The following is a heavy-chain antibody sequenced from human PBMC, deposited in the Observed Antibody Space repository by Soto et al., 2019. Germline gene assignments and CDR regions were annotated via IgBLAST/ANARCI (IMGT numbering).Heavy chain of an antibody. CDR2: INHSGST. D-gene: IGHD2-2*01. V-gene: IGHV4-34*01. CDR1: GGSFSGYY. Sequence: SETLSLTCAVYGGSFSGYYWSWIRQPPGKGLEWIGEINHSGSTNYNPSLKSRVTISVDTSKNQFSLKLSSVTAADTAVYYCARGRRNMCSSTSCYGEKGDRLDYWGQGTLVTVSS. J-gene: IGHJ4*02. CDR3: ARGRRNMCSSTSCYGEKGDRLDY.